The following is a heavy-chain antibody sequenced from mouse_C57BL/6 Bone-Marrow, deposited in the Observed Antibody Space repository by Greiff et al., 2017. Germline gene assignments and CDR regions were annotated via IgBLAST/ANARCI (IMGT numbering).Heavy chain of an antibody. Sequence: EVKLMASGGGLVKPGGSLKLSCAASGFTFSDYGMHWVRQAPEKGLEWVAYISSGSSTIYYADTVKGRFTISRDNAKNTLFLQMTSLRSEDTAMYYCATLYSYYFDYWGQGTTLTVSS. CDR1: GFTFSDYG. J-gene: IGHJ2*01. D-gene: IGHD2-1*01. CDR2: ISSGSSTI. CDR3: ATLYSYYFDY. V-gene: IGHV5-17*01.